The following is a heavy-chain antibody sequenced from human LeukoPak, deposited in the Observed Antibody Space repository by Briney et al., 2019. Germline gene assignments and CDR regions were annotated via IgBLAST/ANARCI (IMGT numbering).Heavy chain of an antibody. CDR3: ARPTSSGWYSH. CDR1: GFIFSNYD. D-gene: IGHD6-19*01. Sequence: GGSLRLSCAASGFIFSNYDMNWVRQAPGKGLEWVSYITGSNRTKSYADSVKGRFTISRDNAENSVYLQMNSLRAEDTAVYYCARPTSSGWYSHWGQGTMVTVSS. V-gene: IGHV3-48*01. J-gene: IGHJ3*01. CDR2: ITGSNRTK.